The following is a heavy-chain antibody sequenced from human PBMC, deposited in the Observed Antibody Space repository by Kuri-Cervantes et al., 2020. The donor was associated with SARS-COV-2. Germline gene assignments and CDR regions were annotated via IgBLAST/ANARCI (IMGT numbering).Heavy chain of an antibody. J-gene: IGHJ6*03. D-gene: IGHD7-27*01. CDR1: GFTVSSNY. Sequence: GESLKISCAASGFTVSSNYMSWVRQAPGKGLEWVAVISYDGSNKYYADSVKGRFTISRDNSKNTLYLQMNSLRAEDTAVYYCARDENWGYGNYYYYYMDVWGKGTTVTVSS. CDR3: ARDENWGYGNYYYYYMDV. V-gene: IGHV3-30*03. CDR2: ISYDGSNK.